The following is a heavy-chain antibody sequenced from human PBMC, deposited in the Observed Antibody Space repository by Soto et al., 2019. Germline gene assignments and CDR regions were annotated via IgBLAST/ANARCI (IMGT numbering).Heavy chain of an antibody. V-gene: IGHV1-69*13. CDR3: AKVRYSSPMGYYYGMDV. D-gene: IGHD6-19*01. J-gene: IGHJ6*02. CDR2: IIPIFGTA. CDR1: RVAFSKFI. Sequence: ASVKVSCKASRVAFSKFIVTWVRQAPGLGLEWVGGIIPIFGTANYAQKFQGRVTITADESTSTSYMEVNNLRSEDTAVYYCAKVRYSSPMGYYYGMDVWCQGTTVTVSS.